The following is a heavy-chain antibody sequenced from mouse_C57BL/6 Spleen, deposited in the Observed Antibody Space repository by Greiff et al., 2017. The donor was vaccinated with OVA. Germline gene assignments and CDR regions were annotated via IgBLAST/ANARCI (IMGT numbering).Heavy chain of an antibody. J-gene: IGHJ2*01. CDR3: AREGPLGYYFDY. Sequence: DVMLVESGGGLVKPGGSLKLSCAASGFTFSDYGMNWVRQAPEKGLEWVAYISSGSSSTYYADTVKGRFTISRDNAKNTLFLQMTRLRSEDTAMDYCAREGPLGYYFDYWGQGTTLTVSS. V-gene: IGHV5-17*01. CDR2: ISSGSSST. D-gene: IGHD6-1*01. CDR1: GFTFSDYG.